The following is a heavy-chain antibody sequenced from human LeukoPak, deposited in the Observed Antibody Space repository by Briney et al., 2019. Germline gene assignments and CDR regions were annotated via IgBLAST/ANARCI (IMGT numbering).Heavy chain of an antibody. Sequence: PGGSLRLSCAASGFTFNNAWMTWVRQVPGKGLEWVSAISGSGGSTYYADSVKGRFTISRDNSKNTLYLQMNSLRAEDTAVYYCAKPAGNYDSSGYYYDDYWGQGTLVTVSS. CDR1: GFTFNNAW. CDR2: ISGSGGST. J-gene: IGHJ4*02. V-gene: IGHV3-23*01. D-gene: IGHD3-22*01. CDR3: AKPAGNYDSSGYYYDDY.